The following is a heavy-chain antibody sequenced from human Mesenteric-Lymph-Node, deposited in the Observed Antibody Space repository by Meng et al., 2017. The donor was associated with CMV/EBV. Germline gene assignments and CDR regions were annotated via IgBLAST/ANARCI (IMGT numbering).Heavy chain of an antibody. V-gene: IGHV3-74*01. CDR2: INSDGNST. D-gene: IGHD1-7*01. Sequence: GESLKISCVTSGFIFSSYWMSWVRQAPGKGLVWVSRINSDGNSTSFADSVKGRFTISRDNSQNTLYLQMNSLRADDTAVYYCARGTLTYYLDYWGQGALVTVSS. CDR1: GFIFSSYW. CDR3: ARGTLTYYLDY. J-gene: IGHJ4*02.